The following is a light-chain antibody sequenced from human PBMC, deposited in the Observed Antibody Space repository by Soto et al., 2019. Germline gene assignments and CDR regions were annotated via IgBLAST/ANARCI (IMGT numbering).Light chain of an antibody. Sequence: QSVLTQPPSVSGAPGQRVTISCTGSSSNIGAGYDVHWYQQLPGTAPKLLIYGNSNRPSGVPDRFSGSKSGTSASLAITGLQDEDEDDYSCQSYDSSLSGWVFGGGTKVTVL. CDR3: QSYDSSLSGWV. J-gene: IGLJ2*01. V-gene: IGLV1-40*01. CDR1: SSNIGAGYD. CDR2: GNS.